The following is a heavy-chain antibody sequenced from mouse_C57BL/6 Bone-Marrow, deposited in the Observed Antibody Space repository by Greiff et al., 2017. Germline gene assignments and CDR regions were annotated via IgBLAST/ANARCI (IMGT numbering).Heavy chain of an antibody. Sequence: VQLQQSGAELVKPGASVKLSCKASGYTFTSYWMHWVKQRPGQGLEWIGMIHPNSGSTNYNEKFKSKATLTVDKSSSTAYMQLSSLTSEASAVYYCARDYYGSRRDYFDYWGQGTTLSVSS. CDR2: IHPNSGST. D-gene: IGHD1-1*01. CDR1: GYTFTSYW. J-gene: IGHJ2*01. CDR3: ARDYYGSRRDYFDY. V-gene: IGHV1-64*01.